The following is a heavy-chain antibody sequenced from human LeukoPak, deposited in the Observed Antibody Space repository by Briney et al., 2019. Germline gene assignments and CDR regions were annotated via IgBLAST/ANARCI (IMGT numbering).Heavy chain of an antibody. CDR2: ISYDGSNK. Sequence: PGGSLRLSCAASGFTFSSYAMHWVRQAPGKGLEWVAVISYDGSNKYYADSVKGRFTISRDNSKNTLYLQMNSLRAEDTAVYYCARDRDSSPRESDYWGQGTLVTVSS. CDR3: ARDRDSSPRESDY. D-gene: IGHD6-13*01. V-gene: IGHV3-30*04. CDR1: GFTFSSYA. J-gene: IGHJ4*02.